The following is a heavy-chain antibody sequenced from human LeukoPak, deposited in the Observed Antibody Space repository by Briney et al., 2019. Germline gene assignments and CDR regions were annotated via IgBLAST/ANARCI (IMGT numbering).Heavy chain of an antibody. Sequence: SETLSLTCTISGGSISSYYWSWIRQPPGKGLEWIGYVDYRGNTNYHPSLKSRVTISIDTSKSLFSLKLNSVTAADTAAYYCARVEVGAANRQWYGMDVWGQGTTVTVSS. V-gene: IGHV4-59*01. J-gene: IGHJ6*02. CDR2: VDYRGNT. CDR1: GGSISSYY. D-gene: IGHD2-15*01. CDR3: ARVEVGAANRQWYGMDV.